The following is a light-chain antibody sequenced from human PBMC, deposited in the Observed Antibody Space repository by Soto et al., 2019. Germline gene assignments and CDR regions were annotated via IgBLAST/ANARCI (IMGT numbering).Light chain of an antibody. V-gene: IGKV1-39*01. CDR1: QGISNS. J-gene: IGKJ1*01. CDR2: DAS. Sequence: DVQLTQSPSFMSLSAGDRVTITCRASQGISNSLAWYQQKPGKAPKLLIYDASALPRGVPSRFSGSGSGTDFTLTISSLQPEDFATYYCQQSYSTPRTFGQGTKVDIK. CDR3: QQSYSTPRT.